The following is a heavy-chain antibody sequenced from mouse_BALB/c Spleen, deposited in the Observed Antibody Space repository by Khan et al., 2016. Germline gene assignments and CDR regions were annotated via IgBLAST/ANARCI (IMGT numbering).Heavy chain of an antibody. J-gene: IGHJ4*01. V-gene: IGHV3-2*02. D-gene: IGHD2-1*01. Sequence: EVQLQESGPGLVKPSQSLSLTCTVTGYSITSDYAWNWIRQFPGNKLEWMGYISYSGSTSYNPSLQSRISLTRDTSKNQFFLQLNSVTTEDTATYYCASYYGNYYAMDYWGQGTSVTVSS. CDR1: GYSITSDYA. CDR2: ISYSGST. CDR3: ASYYGNYYAMDY.